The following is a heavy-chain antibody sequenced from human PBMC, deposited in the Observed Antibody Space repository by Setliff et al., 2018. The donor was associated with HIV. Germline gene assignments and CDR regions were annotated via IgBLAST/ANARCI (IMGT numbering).Heavy chain of an antibody. CDR1: GYNFTDYD. V-gene: IGHV1-8*02. J-gene: IGHJ5*02. CDR2: MNPKSGNT. Sequence: VNVSCTASGYNFTDYDINWVRQATGQGLEWMGWMNPKSGNTGYAQKFQGRVTMTSNTFIGTAYMELNSLTSDDTAVYYCARGHLDYDYWEDILGNWFDPWGQGTLVTVSS. CDR3: ARGHLDYDYWEDILGNWFDP. D-gene: IGHD3-3*01.